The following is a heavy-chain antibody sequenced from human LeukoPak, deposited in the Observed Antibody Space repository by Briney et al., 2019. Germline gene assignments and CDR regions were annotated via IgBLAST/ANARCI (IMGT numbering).Heavy chain of an antibody. D-gene: IGHD3-10*01. CDR1: GFTFSDYY. V-gene: IGHV3-23*01. Sequence: GGSLRLSCAASGFTFSDYYMSWIRQAPGKGLEWVSVISADGGDIYYADSVNGRFTISRDNSKNTLHLQMNSLRAEDTAVYYCAKESGAGITMVRGVMIDYWGQGTLVTVSS. CDR2: ISADGGDI. CDR3: AKESGAGITMVRGVMIDY. J-gene: IGHJ4*02.